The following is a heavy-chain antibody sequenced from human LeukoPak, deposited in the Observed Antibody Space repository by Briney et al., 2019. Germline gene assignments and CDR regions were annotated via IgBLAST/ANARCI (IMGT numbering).Heavy chain of an antibody. J-gene: IGHJ5*02. D-gene: IGHD2-8*01. Sequence: ASVKVSCKASGYTFTGYYMHWVRQAPGQGLEWMGWINPNSGGTNYAQKFQGRVTMTRDTSISTAYMELSRLRSDDTAVYYCAREDGTGNGWFDPWGQGTLVTVSS. CDR3: AREDGTGNGWFDP. V-gene: IGHV1-2*02. CDR2: INPNSGGT. CDR1: GYTFTGYY.